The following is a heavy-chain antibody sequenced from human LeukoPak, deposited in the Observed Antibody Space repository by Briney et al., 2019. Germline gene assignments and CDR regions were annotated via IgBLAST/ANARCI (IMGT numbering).Heavy chain of an antibody. CDR3: ARDKDIVVVVGAQFDC. CDR1: GFIFSSYA. D-gene: IGHD2-15*01. V-gene: IGHV3-30*04. Sequence: GGSLRLSCAASGFIFSSYAMHWVRQAPGKGLEWVAVISYDGNIKYHADSVKGRFTISRDNSKNTLYLQMNSLRAEDTAVYYCARDKDIVVVVGAQFDCWGQGTLVTVSS. CDR2: ISYDGNIK. J-gene: IGHJ4*02.